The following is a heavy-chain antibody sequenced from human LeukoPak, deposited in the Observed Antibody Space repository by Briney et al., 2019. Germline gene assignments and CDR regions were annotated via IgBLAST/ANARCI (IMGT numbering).Heavy chain of an antibody. Sequence: SQTLSLTCAISGDSVSRKSAAWNWIRQSPSRGLEWLGRTYYRSKWYTDYAEFVKSRIAINPDTSKNQFFLQLNSVTPEDTAVYYCARIEGSSNMGGWFDPWGQGTLVTVSS. V-gene: IGHV6-1*01. CDR1: GDSVSRKSAA. CDR3: ARIEGSSNMGGWFDP. CDR2: TYYRSKWYT. J-gene: IGHJ5*02. D-gene: IGHD6-6*01.